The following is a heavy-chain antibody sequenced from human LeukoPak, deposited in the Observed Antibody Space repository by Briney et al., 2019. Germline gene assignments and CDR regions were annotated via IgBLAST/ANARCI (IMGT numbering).Heavy chain of an antibody. D-gene: IGHD4-17*01. CDR3: AKDMNDYGDYGTVGYFDL. Sequence: RGGSLRLSCAASGFTFSSYSMNWVRQAPGKGLEWVSSISSSSSYIYYADSVKGRFTISRDNAKNSLYLQMNSLRAEDTALYYCAKDMNDYGDYGTVGYFDLWGRGTLVTVSS. V-gene: IGHV3-21*04. CDR1: GFTFSSYS. CDR2: ISSSSSYI. J-gene: IGHJ2*01.